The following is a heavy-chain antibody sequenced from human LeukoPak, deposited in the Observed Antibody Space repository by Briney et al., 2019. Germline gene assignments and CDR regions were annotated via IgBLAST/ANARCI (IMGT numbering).Heavy chain of an antibody. Sequence: ASVKVSCKASGYTFTSYGISWVRQAPGQGLEWMGWISAYNGNTYYAQKLQGRVTMTTDTSTSTAYMELRSLRSDDTAVYYCARGEGYCSTTSCSFDYWGQGTLVTVSS. D-gene: IGHD2-2*01. CDR3: ARGEGYCSTTSCSFDY. J-gene: IGHJ4*02. CDR1: GYTFTSYG. CDR2: ISAYNGNT. V-gene: IGHV1-18*01.